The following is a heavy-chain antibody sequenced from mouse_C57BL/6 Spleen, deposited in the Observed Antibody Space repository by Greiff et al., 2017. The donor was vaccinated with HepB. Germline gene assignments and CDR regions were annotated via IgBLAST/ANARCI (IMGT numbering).Heavy chain of an antibody. J-gene: IGHJ1*03. CDR3: ARREFDCSYWYFDV. CDR1: GYTFTSYW. D-gene: IGHD1-1*01. V-gene: IGHV1-53*01. CDR2: INPSNGGT. Sequence: QVQLQQPGTELVKPGASVKLSCKASGYTFTSYWMHWVKQRPGQGLEWIGNINPSNGGTNYNEKFKSKATLTVDKSSSTAYIQLSSLTSEDSAVYYCARREFDCSYWYFDVWGTGTTVTVSS.